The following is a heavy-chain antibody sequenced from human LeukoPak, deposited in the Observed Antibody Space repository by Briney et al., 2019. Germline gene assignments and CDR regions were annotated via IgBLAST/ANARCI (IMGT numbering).Heavy chain of an antibody. CDR3: ARDPWVGSTSLH. V-gene: IGHV3-66*02. CDR2: LYSDDSA. Sequence: GGSLRLSCIASGFTVSSNYMTWARQPPGKGLEWVSLLYSDDSAYYADPVKGRFTVSRDNSQKALYLQMDSLRTEDTAIYYCARDPWVGSTSLHWGQGIQVTVSS. CDR1: GFTVSSNY. D-gene: IGHD1-26*01. J-gene: IGHJ4*02.